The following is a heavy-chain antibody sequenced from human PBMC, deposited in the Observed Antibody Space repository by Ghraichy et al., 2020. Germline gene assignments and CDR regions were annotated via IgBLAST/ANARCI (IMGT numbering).Heavy chain of an antibody. V-gene: IGHV4-39*02. CDR1: GGSISSSSYY. CDR2: IYYSGST. Sequence: SETLSLTCTVSGGSISSSSYYWGWIRQPPGKGLEWIGSIYYSGSTYYNPSLKSRVTISVDTSKNQFSLKLSSVTAADTAVYYCARERIQLWLLIISGLFDYWGQGTLVTVSS. CDR3: ARERIQLWLLIISGLFDY. D-gene: IGHD5-18*01. J-gene: IGHJ4*02.